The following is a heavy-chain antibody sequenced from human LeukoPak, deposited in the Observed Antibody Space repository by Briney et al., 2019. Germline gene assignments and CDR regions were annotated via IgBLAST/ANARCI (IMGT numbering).Heavy chain of an antibody. CDR2: INWNGGST. J-gene: IGHJ4*02. Sequence: GGSLRLSCAASGFTFDDYGMSWVRQAPGKGLEWVSGINWNGGSTGYADSVKGRFTISRDNAKNSLYLQMNSLRAEDTALYHCARVDYGGNSGTLYYFDYWGQGTLVTVSS. CDR3: ARVDYGGNSGTLYYFDY. D-gene: IGHD4-23*01. V-gene: IGHV3-20*01. CDR1: GFTFDDYG.